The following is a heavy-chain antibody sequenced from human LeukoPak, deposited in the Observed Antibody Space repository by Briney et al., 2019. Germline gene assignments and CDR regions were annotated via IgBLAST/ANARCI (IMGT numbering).Heavy chain of an antibody. CDR3: AKGNAVAGNEYFQH. CDR2: ISYDGSNK. J-gene: IGHJ1*01. Sequence: GGSLRLSCAASGFTSSSYGMHWVRQAPGKGLEWVAVISYDGSNKYYADSVKGRFTISRDNSKNTLYLQMNSLRAEDTAVYYCAKGNAVAGNEYFQHWGQGTLVTVSS. CDR1: GFTSSSYG. V-gene: IGHV3-30*18. D-gene: IGHD6-19*01.